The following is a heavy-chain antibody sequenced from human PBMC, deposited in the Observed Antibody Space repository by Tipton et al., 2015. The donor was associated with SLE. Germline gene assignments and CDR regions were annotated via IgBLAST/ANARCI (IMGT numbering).Heavy chain of an antibody. CDR1: GGSVSSSHYY. D-gene: IGHD3-22*01. Sequence: TLSLTCTVSGGSVSSSHYYWGWIRQPPGKGLEWIGSVYYSGTTYYNPSLKSRVTISVDTSKNQFSLRLSSVTAADTAVYYCARVNYYDISGYQGTFDVWGQGTLVTVSS. V-gene: IGHV4-39*07. CDR3: ARVNYYDISGYQGTFDV. CDR2: VYYSGTT. J-gene: IGHJ3*01.